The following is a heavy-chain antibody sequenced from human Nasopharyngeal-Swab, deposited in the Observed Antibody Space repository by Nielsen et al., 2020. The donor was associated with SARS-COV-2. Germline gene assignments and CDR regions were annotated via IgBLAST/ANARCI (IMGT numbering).Heavy chain of an antibody. CDR2: IYYSGST. Sequence: SETLSLTCTVSGGSVSSCSYYWSWIRQPPGKGLEWIGYIYYSGSTNYNPSLKSRVTISVDTSKNQFSLKLSSVTAADTAVYYCARECRWDTYYYYMDVWGKGTTVTVSS. V-gene: IGHV4-61*01. J-gene: IGHJ6*03. CDR1: GGSVSSCSYY. CDR3: ARECRWDTYYYYMDV. D-gene: IGHD1-26*01.